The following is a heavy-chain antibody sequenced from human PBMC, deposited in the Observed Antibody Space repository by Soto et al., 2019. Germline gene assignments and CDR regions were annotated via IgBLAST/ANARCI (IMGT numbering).Heavy chain of an antibody. CDR2: ISWNSGSI. CDR1: GFTFDDYA. CDR3: AKARGLVLSFYFDY. Sequence: EVQLVESGGGLIQPGTSLRLSCAASGFTFDDYAMHWVRQAPGKGLEWVSGISWNSGSIGYADSVKGRFTISRDNAKNSLYLQMNSLRAEDTALYYCAKARGLVLSFYFDYWGQGTLVTVSS. D-gene: IGHD6-19*01. J-gene: IGHJ4*02. V-gene: IGHV3-9*01.